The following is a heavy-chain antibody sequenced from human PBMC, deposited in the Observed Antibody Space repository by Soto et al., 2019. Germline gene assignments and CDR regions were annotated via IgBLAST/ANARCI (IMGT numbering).Heavy chain of an antibody. J-gene: IGHJ4*02. CDR2: IKGAGDT. CDR3: ARSGYSYGPFDY. CDR1: GFDASVNL. V-gene: IGHV3-66*01. D-gene: IGHD5-18*01. Sequence: GGSLRLSCAASGFDASVNLMNWVRQSPGKGLEWVSVIKGAGDTKYADSVKGRFAISRDNSKNTLYLQMNSLRAEDTAVYYCARSGYSYGPFDYWGQGTLVTVSS.